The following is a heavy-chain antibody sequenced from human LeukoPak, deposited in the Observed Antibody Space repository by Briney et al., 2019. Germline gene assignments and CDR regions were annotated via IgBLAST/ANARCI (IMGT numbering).Heavy chain of an antibody. CDR2: IYYSGST. CDR3: AREVGGAGYYAYYYMDV. J-gene: IGHJ6*03. Sequence: SETLSLTCTVSGGSISSSSYYWGWIRQRPGKGLEWIGSIYYSGSTYYNPSLKSRVTVSLDTSKNQFSLKLSSVTAADTAVYYCAREVGGAGYYAYYYMDVWGKGTTVTISS. CDR1: GGSISSSSYY. D-gene: IGHD3-22*01. V-gene: IGHV4-39*07.